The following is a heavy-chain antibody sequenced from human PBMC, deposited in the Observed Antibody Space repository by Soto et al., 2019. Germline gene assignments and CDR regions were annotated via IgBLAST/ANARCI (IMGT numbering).Heavy chain of an antibody. Sequence: NPXETLSLTCAASGCSISSGGYYWSWIRQHPGKGLEWIGYIYYSGSTYYNPSLKSRVTISVDTSKNQFSLKLSSVTAADTAVYYCARADGQQLPYYYYYGMDVWGQGTTVTVSS. V-gene: IGHV4-31*11. J-gene: IGHJ6*02. D-gene: IGHD6-13*01. CDR1: GCSISSGGYY. CDR2: IYYSGST. CDR3: ARADGQQLPYYYYYGMDV.